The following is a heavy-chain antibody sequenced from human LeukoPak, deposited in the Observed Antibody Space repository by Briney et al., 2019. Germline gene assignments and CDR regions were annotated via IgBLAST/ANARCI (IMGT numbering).Heavy chain of an antibody. Sequence: ASVKVSCKASGYTFTGYYMHWVRQAPGQGLEWMGWINPNSGGTNYSQKFQGRVIMTRDTSISTAYMGLSRLRSDDTAVYYCARSLEGYDFWYENRDWFDPWGQGTLVTVSS. V-gene: IGHV1-2*02. J-gene: IGHJ5*02. CDR3: ARSLEGYDFWYENRDWFDP. CDR1: GYTFTGYY. CDR2: INPNSGGT. D-gene: IGHD3-3*01.